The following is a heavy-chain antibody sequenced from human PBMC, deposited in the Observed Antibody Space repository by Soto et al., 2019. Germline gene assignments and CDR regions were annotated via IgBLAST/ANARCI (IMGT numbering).Heavy chain of an antibody. CDR3: ARDRSGPLDF. D-gene: IGHD3-16*02. CDR2: IWYDGSKK. V-gene: IGHV3-33*01. J-gene: IGHJ4*02. CDR1: GFTFSNFG. Sequence: QEQLVESGGGVVQPGRSLRLSCAASGFTFSNFGMHWVRQAPGKGLEWVAAIWYDGSKKYYPDSLKGRFTISRDISKNPLDLQMDSLRAEDSAVYFCARDRSGPLDFWGQGTLVTVSS.